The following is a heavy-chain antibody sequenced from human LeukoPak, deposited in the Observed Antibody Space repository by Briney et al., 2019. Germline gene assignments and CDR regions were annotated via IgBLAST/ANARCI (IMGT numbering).Heavy chain of an antibody. Sequence: SETLSLTCTVSGGSISSYYWSWIRQPAGKGLEWIGRIYTSGSTNYNPSLKSRVTRSVDTSKNQFSLKLSSVTAADTAVYYCASPLGYSSGWFFDYWGQGTLVTVSS. CDR1: GGSISSYY. CDR3: ASPLGYSSGWFFDY. J-gene: IGHJ4*02. D-gene: IGHD6-19*01. V-gene: IGHV4-4*07. CDR2: IYTSGST.